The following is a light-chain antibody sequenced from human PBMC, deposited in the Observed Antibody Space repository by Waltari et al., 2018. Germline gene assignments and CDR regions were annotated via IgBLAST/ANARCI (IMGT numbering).Light chain of an antibody. Sequence: QNVVTQEPSLTVSPGGTVTLTCGSSTGAVTSDYYPNWIQQKPGQAPRALIYSATNKHSWTPAQLSGSLLVCKAALTVSGAQPEYEVQYHCLLHCARPLVFGGVTKLTVL. CDR3: LLHCARPLV. V-gene: IGLV7-43*01. CDR2: SAT. J-gene: IGLJ3*02. CDR1: TGAVTSDYY.